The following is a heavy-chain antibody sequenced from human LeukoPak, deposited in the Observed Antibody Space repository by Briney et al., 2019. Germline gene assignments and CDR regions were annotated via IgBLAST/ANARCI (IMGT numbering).Heavy chain of an antibody. D-gene: IGHD3-10*01. CDR3: VRDASGLEDFDY. CDR1: GFTFGSSA. CDR2: FSRSGPDI. J-gene: IGHJ4*02. V-gene: IGHV3-21*01. Sequence: GGSLRLSCAASGFTFGSSAMSWVRQAPGKGPEWVSTFSRSGPDIYYADSVKGRFTISRDDAKNSLYLQMNSLTVEDTAVYYCVRDASGLEDFDYWGQGTLVTVSS.